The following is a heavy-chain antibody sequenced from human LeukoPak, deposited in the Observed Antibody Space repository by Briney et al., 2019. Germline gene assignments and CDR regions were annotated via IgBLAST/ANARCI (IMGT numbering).Heavy chain of an antibody. CDR3: ARPSSLELPYYFDY. D-gene: IGHD1-7*01. Sequence: GGSLRLSCAASGFTFSSYEMNWVRQAPGKGLEWVSYISSSGSSIYYADSVKGRFTISRDNAKKSLYLQMNSLRAEDTAVYYCARPSSLELPYYFDYWGQGTLVTVSS. V-gene: IGHV3-48*03. J-gene: IGHJ4*02. CDR1: GFTFSSYE. CDR2: ISSSGSSI.